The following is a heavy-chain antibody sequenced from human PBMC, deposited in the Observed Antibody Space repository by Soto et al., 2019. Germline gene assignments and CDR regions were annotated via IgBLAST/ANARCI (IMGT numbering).Heavy chain of an antibody. V-gene: IGHV4-31*03. J-gene: IGHJ6*02. CDR1: GGSISSGGYY. CDR2: IYYSGST. D-gene: IGHD2-15*01. CDR3: ARDSCSGGSCYLGYYYYGMDV. Sequence: TSETLSLTCTVSGGSISSGGYYWSWIRQHPGKGLEWIGYIYYSGSTYYNPSLKSRVTISVDTSKNQFSLKLSSVTAADTAVYYCARDSCSGGSCYLGYYYYGMDVWGQGTTVTVSS.